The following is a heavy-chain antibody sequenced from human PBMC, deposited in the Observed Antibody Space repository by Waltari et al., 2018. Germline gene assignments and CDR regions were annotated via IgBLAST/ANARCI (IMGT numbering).Heavy chain of an antibody. Sequence: QVQLVQSGAEVKKPGSSVKVSCKASGGTFSSYAISWVPQAPGPGLGWMGRISRIFGTANDGPKCQGRVTSTADKSTSTAYMALGSLRSEDAAVYYCAVPKAASWAPGYWGQGTLVTVSS. D-gene: IGHD6-13*01. J-gene: IGHJ4*02. CDR1: GGTFSSYA. CDR2: ISRIFGTA. CDR3: AVPKAASWAPGY. V-gene: IGHV1-69*08.